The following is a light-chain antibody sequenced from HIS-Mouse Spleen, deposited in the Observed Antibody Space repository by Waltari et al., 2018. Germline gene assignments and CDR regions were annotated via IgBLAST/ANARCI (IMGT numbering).Light chain of an antibody. J-gene: IGKJ2*01. CDR3: QQRSNWPYT. CDR1: QSVSSY. V-gene: IGKV3-11*01. Sequence: EIVLTQSPATLSLSPGDRATLSCRASQSVSSYLAWHQQKPGQAPRLLIYDASNRATGIPARFSGSGSGTDFTLTISSLEPEDFAVYYCQQRSNWPYTFGQGTKLEIK. CDR2: DAS.